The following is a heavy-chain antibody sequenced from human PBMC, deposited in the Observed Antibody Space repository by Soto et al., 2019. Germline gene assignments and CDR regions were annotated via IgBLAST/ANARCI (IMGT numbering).Heavy chain of an antibody. CDR3: AKVDPPYKAVAGWGVDY. V-gene: IGHV3-23*04. Sequence: EVQLVESGGGLVQPGGSLRLSCAASGFTFSSYDMHWVRQATGKGLEWVSAISGSGGSTYYADSVKGRFTISRDNSKNTLYLQMNSLRAEDTAVYYCAKVDPPYKAVAGWGVDYWGQGTLVTVSS. CDR1: GFTFSSYD. J-gene: IGHJ4*02. D-gene: IGHD6-19*01. CDR2: ISGSGGST.